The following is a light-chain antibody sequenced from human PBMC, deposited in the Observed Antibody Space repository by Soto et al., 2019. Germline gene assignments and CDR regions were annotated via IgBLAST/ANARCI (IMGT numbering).Light chain of an antibody. CDR2: QVS. Sequence: DVVLTQTPLSSPATLGQPASISCRSSQSLVHSDGNTYLSWLQQRPGQPPRLLIYQVSNRFSGVPDRFSGSGAGTDFTLKISRVEAEEVGVYHCVQFAHFPRTFGQGTKVEIK. CDR1: QSLVHSDGNTY. V-gene: IGKV2-24*01. J-gene: IGKJ1*01. CDR3: VQFAHFPRT.